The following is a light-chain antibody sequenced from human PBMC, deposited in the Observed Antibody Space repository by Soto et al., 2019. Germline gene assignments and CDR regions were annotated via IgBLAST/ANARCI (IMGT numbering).Light chain of an antibody. V-gene: IGLV2-18*02. CDR2: NVN. CDR3: CSYTSDLTPYV. CDR1: SSDVGSYDY. J-gene: IGLJ1*01. Sequence: QSALIQPPSVSGSPGQSVTISCTGTSSDVGSYDYVSWYQQHPGTVPKPMIYNVNTRPSGVPDRFSGSKSGNTASMTISGLQAEDEADYYCCSYTSDLTPYVFGTGTKVTVL.